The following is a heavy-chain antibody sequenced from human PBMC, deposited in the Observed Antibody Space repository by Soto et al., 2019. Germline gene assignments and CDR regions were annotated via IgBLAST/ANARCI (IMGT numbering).Heavy chain of an antibody. J-gene: IGHJ5*02. CDR3: ARRAMVRGWSWLDP. D-gene: IGHD3-10*01. CDR2: IYYSGST. Sequence: QLQLQESGPGLVKPSETLSLTCTVSGGSISSSSYYWGWIRQPPGKGLEWIGSIYYSGSTYYNPSLKSRVTISVDTSKNQFSLKLSSVTAADTAVYYCARRAMVRGWSWLDPWGQGTLVTVSS. CDR1: GGSISSSSYY. V-gene: IGHV4-39*01.